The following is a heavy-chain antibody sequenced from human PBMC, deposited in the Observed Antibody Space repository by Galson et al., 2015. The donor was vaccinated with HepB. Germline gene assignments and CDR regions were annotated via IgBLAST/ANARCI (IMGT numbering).Heavy chain of an antibody. J-gene: IGHJ4*02. CDR3: ARVPETPVSNGQWLVQGSFDY. CDR1: GYTFTSYG. V-gene: IGHV1-18*04. Sequence: SVKVSCKASGYTFTSYGISWVRQAPGQGLEWMGWISAYNGNTNYAQKLQGRVTMTTDTSTSTAYMELRSLRSDDTAVYYCARVPETPVSNGQWLVQGSFDYWGQGTLVTVSS. CDR2: ISAYNGNT. D-gene: IGHD6-19*01.